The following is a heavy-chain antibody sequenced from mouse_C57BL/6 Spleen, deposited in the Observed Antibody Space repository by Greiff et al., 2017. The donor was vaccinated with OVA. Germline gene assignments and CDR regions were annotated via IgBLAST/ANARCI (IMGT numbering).Heavy chain of an antibody. CDR2: IYPRSGNT. CDR1: GYTFTSYG. CDR3: ARSTTVDHFDV. D-gene: IGHD1-1*01. J-gene: IGHJ1*03. Sequence: VKLMESGAELARPGASVKLSCKASGYTFTSYGISWVKQRTGQGLEWIGEIYPRSGNTYYNEKFKGKATLTADKSSSTAYMELRSLTSEDSAVYFCARSTTVDHFDVWGTGTTVTVSS. V-gene: IGHV1-81*01.